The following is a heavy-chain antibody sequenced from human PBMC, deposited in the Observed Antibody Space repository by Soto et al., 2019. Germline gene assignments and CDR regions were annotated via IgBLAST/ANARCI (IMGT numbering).Heavy chain of an antibody. J-gene: IGHJ5*02. Sequence: GASVKVSCKASGYTFTGYYMHWVRQAPGQGLEWMGWINPNSGGTNYAQKFQGRVTMTRDTSISTAYMGLSRLRSDDTAVYYCARGLWFGENWFDPWGQGTLVTVSS. CDR3: ARGLWFGENWFDP. D-gene: IGHD3-10*01. CDR1: GYTFTGYY. CDR2: INPNSGGT. V-gene: IGHV1-2*02.